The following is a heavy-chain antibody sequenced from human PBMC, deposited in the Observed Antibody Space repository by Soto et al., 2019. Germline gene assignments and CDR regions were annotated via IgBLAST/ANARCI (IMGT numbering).Heavy chain of an antibody. J-gene: IGHJ5*02. V-gene: IGHV4-34*01. Sequence: LSLTCALYGGPFSGYYWSWIRQPPGTGLEWIGEINHSGSTNYNPSLKSRVTISVDTSKNQFSLKLGSVTAADTAVYYCARGVSSWYSRGNWFDPWGQGTLVTVSS. CDR3: ARGVSSWYSRGNWFDP. CDR2: INHSGST. D-gene: IGHD6-13*01. CDR1: GGPFSGYY.